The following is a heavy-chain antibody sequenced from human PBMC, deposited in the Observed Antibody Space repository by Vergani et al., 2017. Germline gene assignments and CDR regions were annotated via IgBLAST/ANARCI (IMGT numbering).Heavy chain of an antibody. J-gene: IGHJ3*02. V-gene: IGHV4-59*01. CDR3: ARGAYYDFWSGYYPNDAFDI. CDR1: GGSISSYY. D-gene: IGHD3-3*01. Sequence: QVQLPESGPGLVKPSETLSLTCTVSGGSISSYYWSWIRQPPGKGLEWIGYIYYSGSTNYNPSLKSRVTISVDTSKNQFSLKLSSVTAADTAVYYCARGAYYDFWSGYYPNDAFDIWGQGTMVTVSS. CDR2: IYYSGST.